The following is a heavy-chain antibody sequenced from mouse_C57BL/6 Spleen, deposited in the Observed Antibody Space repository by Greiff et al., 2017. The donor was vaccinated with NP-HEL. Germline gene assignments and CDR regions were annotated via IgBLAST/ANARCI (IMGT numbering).Heavy chain of an antibody. D-gene: IGHD2-3*01. CDR1: GYTFTEYT. CDR2: FYPGSGSI. J-gene: IGHJ2*01. V-gene: IGHV1-62-2*01. CDR3: ARHEDDGRKGGGTYYFDY. Sequence: QVQLKESGAELVKPGASVKLSCKASGYTFTEYTIHWVKQRSGQGLEWIGWFYPGSGSIKYNEKFKDKATLTADKSSSTVYMELSRLTSEDSAVYFCARHEDDGRKGGGTYYFDYWGQGTTLTVSS.